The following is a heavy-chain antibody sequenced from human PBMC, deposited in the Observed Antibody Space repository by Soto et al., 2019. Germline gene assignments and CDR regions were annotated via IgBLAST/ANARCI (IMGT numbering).Heavy chain of an antibody. V-gene: IGHV3-74*01. CDR1: GFTFTTYW. D-gene: IGHD6-13*01. CDR2: IKFDGATT. CDR3: ATGVKGYYAVDF. Sequence: EVQLVESGGGLVQPGGSLRLSCAASGFTFTTYWMHWVRQAPGKGLVWVSRIKFDGATTNYADSVKGRFTISRDDAKSTVYLQMNSLTAEDSAVYYCATGVKGYYAVDFWGQGTTVTVSS. J-gene: IGHJ6*02.